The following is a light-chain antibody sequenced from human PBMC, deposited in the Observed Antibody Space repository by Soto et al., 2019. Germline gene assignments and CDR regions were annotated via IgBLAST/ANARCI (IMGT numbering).Light chain of an antibody. CDR1: QSVRSTY. J-gene: IGKJ2*01. Sequence: EIVLTQSPGTLSLSPGERATLSCRASQSVRSTYLAWYQQKPGQAPRLLIYGASSRATGIPDRFSGSGSGTDFTLTISRLEPEDFAVYYCQQYVSSPCTFGQGTKLQIK. CDR3: QQYVSSPCT. V-gene: IGKV3-20*01. CDR2: GAS.